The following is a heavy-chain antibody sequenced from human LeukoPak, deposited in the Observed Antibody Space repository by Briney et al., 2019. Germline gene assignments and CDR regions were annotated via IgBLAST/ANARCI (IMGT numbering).Heavy chain of an antibody. V-gene: IGHV3-49*04. CDR1: GFTFGDYA. Sequence: RRSLRLSCTASGFTFGDYAMSWVRQAPGKGPELVSFIGSKAYGATKRYAASVRGRFTISRDDSETIAYLQMNSLKVDDTAVYYCTTNRSSSVANDCWGQGTLVTAS. CDR2: IGSKAYGATK. D-gene: IGHD4/OR15-4a*01. CDR3: TTNRSSSVANDC. J-gene: IGHJ4*02.